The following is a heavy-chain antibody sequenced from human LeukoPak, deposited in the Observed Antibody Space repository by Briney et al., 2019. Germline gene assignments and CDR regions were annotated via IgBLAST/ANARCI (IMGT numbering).Heavy chain of an antibody. CDR3: ARVGKREDIVLMVYPTGDFDY. J-gene: IGHJ4*02. CDR1: GFTFSSYW. D-gene: IGHD2-8*01. Sequence: GGSLRLSCAASGFTFSSYWMSWVRQAPGKGLEWVANIKEDGSEKYYVDSVKGRFTISRDNAKNSLYLQMNSLRAEDTAVYYCARVGKREDIVLMVYPTGDFDYWGQGTLVTVSS. V-gene: IGHV3-7*01. CDR2: IKEDGSEK.